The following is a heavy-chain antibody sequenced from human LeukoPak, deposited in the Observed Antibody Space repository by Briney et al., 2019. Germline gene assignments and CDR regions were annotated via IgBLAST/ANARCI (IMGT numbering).Heavy chain of an antibody. CDR1: GGTFSSYA. CDR3: ARDSMMITFGGVIVNTHYFDY. D-gene: IGHD3-16*02. J-gene: IGHJ4*02. Sequence: GSLVKVSCKASGGTFSSYAISWVRQAPGQGLEWMGGIIPIFGTANYAQKFQGRVTITADKSTSTAYMELSSLRSEDTAVYYCARDSMMITFGGVIVNTHYFDYWGQGTLVTVSS. V-gene: IGHV1-69*06. CDR2: IIPIFGTA.